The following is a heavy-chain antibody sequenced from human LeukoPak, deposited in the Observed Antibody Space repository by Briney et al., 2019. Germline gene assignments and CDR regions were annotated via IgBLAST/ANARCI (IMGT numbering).Heavy chain of an antibody. J-gene: IGHJ4*02. V-gene: IGHV3-11*01. CDR2: ISNSGTTI. CDR3: AKGITVTSYFDY. CDR1: GFTFSDYY. D-gene: IGHD4-11*01. Sequence: GGSLRLSCAASGFTFSDYYMSWIRQAPGKGLEWVSYISNSGTTIYYADSVKGRFTISRDNAKNSLYLQMNSLRAEDTALYYCAKGITVTSYFDYWGQGTLVTVSS.